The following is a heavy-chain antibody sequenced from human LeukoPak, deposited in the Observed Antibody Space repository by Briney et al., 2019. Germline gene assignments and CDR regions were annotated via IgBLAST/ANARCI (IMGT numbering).Heavy chain of an antibody. D-gene: IGHD3-16*01. CDR3: ARAADHHGGFDY. Sequence: AGRSLRLSCAASGFTFSSYGMHWVRQAPGKGLEWVSSLSFVTTYICYAESVKGRFTISRDNAKDSLYLQMNSLRAEDTAVYYCARAADHHGGFDYWGPGTLVTVSS. J-gene: IGHJ4*02. CDR2: LSFVTTYI. V-gene: IGHV3-21*01. CDR1: GFTFSSYG.